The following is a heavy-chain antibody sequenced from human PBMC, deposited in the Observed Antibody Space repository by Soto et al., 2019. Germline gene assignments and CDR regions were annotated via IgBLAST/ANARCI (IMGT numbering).Heavy chain of an antibody. CDR2: IYHSGST. D-gene: IGHD6-6*01. V-gene: IGHV4-59*01. Sequence: PSETLSLTCTVSGGSISSYYWTWIRQPPGKALEWIGYIYHSGSTKYNPSLKSRVTMSIDTAKNQFSLKLSSVTAADTALYYCAGEKYSRTKYNSFDPWGQGTLVTVSS. CDR1: GGSISSYY. CDR3: AGEKYSRTKYNSFDP. J-gene: IGHJ5*02.